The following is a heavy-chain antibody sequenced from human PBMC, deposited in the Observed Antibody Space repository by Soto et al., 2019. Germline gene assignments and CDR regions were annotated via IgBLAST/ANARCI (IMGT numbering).Heavy chain of an antibody. J-gene: IGHJ4*02. V-gene: IGHV4-34*01. CDR2: INPSGGT. D-gene: IGHD6-6*01. CDR1: GGSFSTDY. Sequence: PSETLSLTCAFYGGSFSTDYWSWIRQPPGKGLEWIGEINPSGGTNYNPSLKSRVTISVATSKNQFSLKLSSVTAADTAVYYCARVLAARASRDFDYWGQGTLVTVSS. CDR3: ARVLAARASRDFDY.